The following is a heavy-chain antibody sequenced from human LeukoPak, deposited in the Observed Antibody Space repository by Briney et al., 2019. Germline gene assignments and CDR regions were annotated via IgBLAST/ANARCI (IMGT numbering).Heavy chain of an antibody. D-gene: IGHD3-16*01. Sequence: GASVKVSCKASGFTFTAYYMHWVRQAPGQGLEWMGWINPYSGGTNYAQKFQGRVTMTRDTSISTAYMELSSLRSEDTAVYYCARDRAHYYDPPPLSSWGQGTLVTVSS. CDR1: GFTFTAYY. CDR3: ARDRAHYYDPPPLSS. J-gene: IGHJ5*02. CDR2: INPYSGGT. V-gene: IGHV1-2*02.